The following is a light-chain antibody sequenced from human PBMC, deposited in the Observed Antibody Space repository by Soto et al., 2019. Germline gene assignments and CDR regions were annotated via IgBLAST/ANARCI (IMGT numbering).Light chain of an antibody. CDR1: SGHSNNA. CDR3: QTWGTGIRV. Sequence: QPVLTQSPSASASLGASVKLTYTLSSGHSNNAIAWHQQQPEKGPRYLMKLNSDGSHNKGDGIPDRFSGSSSGAERYLTISSLQSEDEADYYCQTWGTGIRVFGGGTKVTVL. V-gene: IGLV4-69*01. J-gene: IGLJ2*01. CDR2: LNSDGSH.